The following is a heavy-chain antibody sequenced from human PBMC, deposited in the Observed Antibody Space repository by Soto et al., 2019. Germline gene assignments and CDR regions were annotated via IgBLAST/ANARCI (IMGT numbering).Heavy chain of an antibody. CDR2: ISAYNGNT. CDR3: ARDQWGVGAVVVTDY. D-gene: IGHD2-21*02. CDR1: GYTFTSYG. J-gene: IGHJ4*02. V-gene: IGHV1-18*01. Sequence: QVQLVQSGAEVKKPGASVKVSCKASGYTFTSYGISWVRQAPGQGLEWMGWISAYNGNTNYAQKLQGRVTMTTDTSTSTAYMELRSLRSDDTAVDYCARDQWGVGAVVVTDYWGQGTLVTVSS.